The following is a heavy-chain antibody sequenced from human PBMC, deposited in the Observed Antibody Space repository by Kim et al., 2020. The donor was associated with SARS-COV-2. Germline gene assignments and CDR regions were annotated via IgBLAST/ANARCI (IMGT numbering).Heavy chain of an antibody. J-gene: IGHJ4*02. CDR3: ARDGRGFGELRSGFDY. CDR1: GFTFSSYA. Sequence: GGSLRLSCAASGFTFSSYAMHWVRQAPGKGLEWVAVISYDGSNKYYADSVKGRFTISRDNSKNTLYLQMNSLRAEDTAVYYCARDGRGFGELRSGFDYWGQGTLVTVSS. CDR2: ISYDGSNK. V-gene: IGHV3-30*04. D-gene: IGHD3-10*01.